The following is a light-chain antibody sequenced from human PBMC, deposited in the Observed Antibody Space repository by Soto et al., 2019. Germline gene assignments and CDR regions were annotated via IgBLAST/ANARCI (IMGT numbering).Light chain of an antibody. CDR2: DTS. V-gene: IGLV7-46*01. J-gene: IGLJ2*01. Sequence: QAVVTQEPSLTVSPGGTVTLTCGSSTGAVTSGHYPYWFQQKPGQAPRTLIYDTSNKHSWTPARFSGSLLGGKAALTLSGAQPEDEAEYYCLLSYKVFGGGTKVTVL. CDR3: LLSYKV. CDR1: TGAVTSGHY.